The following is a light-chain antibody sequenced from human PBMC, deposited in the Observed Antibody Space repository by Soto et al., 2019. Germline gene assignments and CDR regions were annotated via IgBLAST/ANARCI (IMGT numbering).Light chain of an antibody. Sequence: EIVMTQSQATLSVSPGERAPLSSRASQSVASNLAWYQQKPGQAPRLLMYGASTRATGVPARFSGSGSGAEFTLTISSLQSEDFAVYYCQQYNNRPPWTFGQGTKVEIE. V-gene: IGKV3-15*01. CDR3: QQYNNRPPWT. CDR2: GAS. CDR1: QSVASN. J-gene: IGKJ1*01.